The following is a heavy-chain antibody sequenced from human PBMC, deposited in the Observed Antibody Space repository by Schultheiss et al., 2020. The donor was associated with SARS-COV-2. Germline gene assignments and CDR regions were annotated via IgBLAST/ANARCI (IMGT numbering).Heavy chain of an antibody. CDR1: GYTFTSYG. CDR3: AFSVTTYYFDY. CDR2: ISAYNGNT. J-gene: IGHJ4*02. Sequence: ASVKVSCKASGYTFTSYGISWVRQAPGQGLEWMGWISAYNGNTNYAQKLQGRVAMTTETSTSTAYMELRSLRSDDTAVYYCAFSVTTYYFDYWGQGTLVTVSS. D-gene: IGHD4-11*01. V-gene: IGHV1-18*01.